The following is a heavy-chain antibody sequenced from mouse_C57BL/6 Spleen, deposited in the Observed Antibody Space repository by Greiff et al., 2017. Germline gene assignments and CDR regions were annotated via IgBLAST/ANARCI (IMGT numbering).Heavy chain of an antibody. CDR1: GYTFTSYW. Sequence: QVQLQQPGAELVKPGASVKLSCKASGYTFTSYWMHWVKQRPGRGLEWIGRIDPNSGGTKYNEKFKGKATLTVDKTSSTAYMQLSSLTSEVSAVYYCARSSATVVAHSYFDVWGTGTTVTVSS. D-gene: IGHD1-1*01. CDR3: ARSSATVVAHSYFDV. CDR2: IDPNSGGT. J-gene: IGHJ1*03. V-gene: IGHV1-72*01.